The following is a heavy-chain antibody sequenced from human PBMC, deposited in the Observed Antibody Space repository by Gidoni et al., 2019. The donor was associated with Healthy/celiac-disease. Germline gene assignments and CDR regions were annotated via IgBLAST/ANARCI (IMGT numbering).Heavy chain of an antibody. V-gene: IGHV3-30-3*01. J-gene: IGHJ4*02. CDR3: ATRQTYYASNGPLDY. CDR1: GFPFRSYA. D-gene: IGHD3-22*01. CDR2: ISYDGSNK. Sequence: QVQLVASGGGVVPPGRSLRLSCAASGFPFRSYAMHWVRQAPGKGLEWVAVISYDGSNKYYADSVKGRFTISRDNSKNTLYLQMNSLRAEDTAVYYCATRQTYYASNGPLDYWGQGTLVTVSS.